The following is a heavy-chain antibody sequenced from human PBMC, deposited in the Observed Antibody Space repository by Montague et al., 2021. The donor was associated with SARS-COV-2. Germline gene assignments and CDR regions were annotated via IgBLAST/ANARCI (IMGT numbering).Heavy chain of an antibody. CDR3: VRRTGSAQACFDA. CDR1: GDSVWRNTAA. J-gene: IGHJ5*02. V-gene: IGHV6-1*01. Sequence: CAISGDSVWRNTAAWNWIRQSQSGGLEWLGRTNYRSTWTSDCETYVEGRISIDPDTAKNQFFLHMRSVIPEDTGVYYCVRRTGSAQACFDAWGKGTLVTVSS. CDR2: TNYRSTWTS. D-gene: IGHD4-17*01.